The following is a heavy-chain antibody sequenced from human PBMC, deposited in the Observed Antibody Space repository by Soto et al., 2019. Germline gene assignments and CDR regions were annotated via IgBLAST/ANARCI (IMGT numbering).Heavy chain of an antibody. J-gene: IGHJ5*02. Sequence: GASVKVSCKAAGYTFTTSAIHWLRQAPGQRLEWMGWINAGDGHTRYSQKFQGRVTTTRDTSASTAYMELSSLRYEDTAVYYCERRGNVVFPQDNLDPWGQGTQVTVSS. V-gene: IGHV1-3*01. CDR1: GYTFTTSA. D-gene: IGHD1-1*01. CDR2: INAGDGHT. CDR3: ERRGNVVFPQDNLDP.